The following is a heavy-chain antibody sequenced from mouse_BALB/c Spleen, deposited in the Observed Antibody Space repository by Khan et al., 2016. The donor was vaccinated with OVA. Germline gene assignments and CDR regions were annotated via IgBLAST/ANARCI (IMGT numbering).Heavy chain of an antibody. CDR3: ARGGWSYAMDY. D-gene: IGHD1-1*02. CDR2: IDPANDNT. V-gene: IGHV14-3*02. J-gene: IGHJ4*01. CDR1: GFNIKDTY. Sequence: VRLHQSGAELVKPGASVKLSCTVSGFNIKDTYIHWVKQRPEQGLEGIGRIDPANDNTKYDPKFQGKATITSATSSHPTCLQLSRLTSADTAVYYCARGGWSYAMDYWGQGTSVTVSS.